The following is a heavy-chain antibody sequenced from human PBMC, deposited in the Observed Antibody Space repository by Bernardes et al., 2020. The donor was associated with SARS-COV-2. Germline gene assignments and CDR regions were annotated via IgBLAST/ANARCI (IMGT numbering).Heavy chain of an antibody. J-gene: IGHJ4*02. Sequence: GGSLRLSCVASGFAFDGYTINWVRQAPGKGLEWVSSISSHSNYIYYADSVKGRFTVSRDNAKNSLYLQMNSLRAEDTAVFYCVRGYSGYYFDFWGQGTLVTVSS. V-gene: IGHV3-21*01. CDR2: ISSHSNYI. CDR3: VRGYSGYYFDF. D-gene: IGHD5-12*01. CDR1: GFAFDGYT.